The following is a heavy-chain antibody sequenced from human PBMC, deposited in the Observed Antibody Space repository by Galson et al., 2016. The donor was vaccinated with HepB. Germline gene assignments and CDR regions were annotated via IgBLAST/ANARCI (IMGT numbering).Heavy chain of an antibody. V-gene: IGHV4-39*01. CDR3: ARHYDSSGIFDDVSDI. CDR2: MFYSGNS. CDR1: GGSIRSSSHY. D-gene: IGHD3-22*01. Sequence: SETLSLTCTVSGGSIRSSSHYWGWIRQPPGKGLEWIGSMFYSGNSYYNPSLKSRVTISADTSKNQLSLRLSSVNAADTAVYYCARHYDSSGIFDDVSDIWGQGTKVTVSS. J-gene: IGHJ3*02.